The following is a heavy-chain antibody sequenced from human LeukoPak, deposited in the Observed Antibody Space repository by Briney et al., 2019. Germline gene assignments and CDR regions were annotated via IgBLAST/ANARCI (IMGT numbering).Heavy chain of an antibody. CDR3: ARDLGWGVPVAGISNY. Sequence: SETLSLTCTVSGYSISSGYYWGWIRQPPGKGLEWIGSLYHSGSTYYNPSLKSRVTISVDTSKNQFSLRLSSVTAADTAVYYCARDLGWGVPVAGISNYWGQGTLVTVSS. CDR2: LYHSGST. D-gene: IGHD6-19*01. J-gene: IGHJ4*02. CDR1: GYSISSGYY. V-gene: IGHV4-38-2*02.